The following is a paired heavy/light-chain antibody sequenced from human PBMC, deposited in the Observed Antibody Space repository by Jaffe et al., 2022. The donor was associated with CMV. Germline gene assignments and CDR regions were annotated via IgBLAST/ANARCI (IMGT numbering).Light chain of an antibody. V-gene: IGLV5-45*03. J-gene: IGLJ3*02. CDR2: YKSDSDK. Sequence: QAVLTQPSSLSASPGASASLTCTLRSGINVGTYNIYWYLQKPGSPPQFLLRYKSDSDKQQGSGVPSRFSGSKDASANAGILLISGLHSEDEGDYYCMIWHNSAWVFGGGTKLTVL. CDR1: SGINVGTYN. CDR3: MIWHNSAWV.
Heavy chain of an antibody. Sequence: QVQLVESGGGLVKPGGSLRLSCAASGFTFSDYYMNWIRQAPGKGLEWVSYISSDGRTIYYADSVKGRFTVSRDNAKNSLFLQMNSLRAEDTALYYCTRAGYCGRGCSYGADVWGQGTTVTVSS. CDR2: ISSDGRTI. J-gene: IGHJ6*02. V-gene: IGHV3-11*01. CDR1: GFTFSDYY. D-gene: IGHD2-21*02. CDR3: TRAGYCGRGCSYGADV.